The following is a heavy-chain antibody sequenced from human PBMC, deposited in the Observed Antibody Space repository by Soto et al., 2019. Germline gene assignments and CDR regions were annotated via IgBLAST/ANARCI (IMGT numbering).Heavy chain of an antibody. V-gene: IGHV3-11*06. CDR3: TRDQRLVDV. J-gene: IGHJ6*02. D-gene: IGHD1-1*01. CDR2: INGGSSVI. Sequence: PGGSLRLSCAASGFSFSDFYMTWIRQAPGKGLEWISYINGGSSVIKYADSVQGRFIISRDNARNSLYLQMNSLGAEDTAIYYCTRDQRLVDVWGPGTRVTVSS. CDR1: GFSFSDFY.